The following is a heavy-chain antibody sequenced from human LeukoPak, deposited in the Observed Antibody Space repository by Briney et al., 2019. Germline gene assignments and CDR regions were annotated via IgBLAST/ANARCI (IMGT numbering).Heavy chain of an antibody. J-gene: IGHJ4*02. Sequence: PGGSLRLSCAASGFPFSTYSMTWVRQPPGKGLEYVSAISNNGDSTHYANSVKGRFTISRDNSKNTLYLQMGSLRSEDTAVYYCARDLDSSGYGSFDYWGQGTLVTVSS. CDR1: GFPFSTYS. D-gene: IGHD3-22*01. CDR2: ISNNGDST. V-gene: IGHV3-64*01. CDR3: ARDLDSSGYGSFDY.